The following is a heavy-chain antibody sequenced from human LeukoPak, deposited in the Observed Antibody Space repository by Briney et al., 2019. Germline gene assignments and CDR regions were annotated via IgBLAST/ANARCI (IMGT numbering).Heavy chain of an antibody. CDR1: GFAFSSYA. J-gene: IGHJ4*02. Sequence: GGSLRLSCAASGFAFSSYAISWVRQAPGKGLEWVSAISGSGGSTYYADSVKGRFTIPRDNSKNTLYLQMNSLRAEDTAVYYCAKVMMVRGVTHFDYWDQGTLVTVSS. D-gene: IGHD3-10*01. CDR3: AKVMMVRGVTHFDY. V-gene: IGHV3-23*01. CDR2: ISGSGGST.